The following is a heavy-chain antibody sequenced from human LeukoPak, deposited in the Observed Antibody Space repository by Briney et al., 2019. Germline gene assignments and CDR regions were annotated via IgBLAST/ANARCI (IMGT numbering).Heavy chain of an antibody. CDR2: IGGHVHST. CDR3: ARGGSGSYSSGY. V-gene: IGHV3-23*01. D-gene: IGHD3-10*01. CDR1: GFTFRNSA. J-gene: IGHJ4*02. Sequence: GGSLRLSCAASGFTFRNSAMSWVRQAPGTGLEWVSSIGGHVHSTYYADSVIGRFTISRDNAKNSLYLQMNSLRAEDTAVYYCARGGSGSYSSGYWGQGTLVTVSS.